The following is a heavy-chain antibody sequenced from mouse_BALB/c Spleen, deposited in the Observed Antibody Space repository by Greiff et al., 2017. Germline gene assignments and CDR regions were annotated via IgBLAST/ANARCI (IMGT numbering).Heavy chain of an antibody. CDR3: VRDRMIH. V-gene: IGHV10S3*01. D-gene: IGHD2-4*01. CDR1: GFTFNTNA. J-gene: IGHJ3*01. CDR2: IRSKSNNYAT. Sequence: EVQLVETGGGLVQPKGSLKLSCAASGFTFNTNAMNWVRQAPGKGLEWVARIRSKSNNYATYYADSVKDRFTISRDDSQSMLYLQMNNLKTEDTAMYYCVRDRMIHWGQGTLVTVSA.